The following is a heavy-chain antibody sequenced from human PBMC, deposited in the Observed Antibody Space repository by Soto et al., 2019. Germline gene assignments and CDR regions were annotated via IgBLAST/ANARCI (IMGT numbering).Heavy chain of an antibody. CDR2: IKQDGSEK. Sequence: GGSLRLSCAASGFTFSSYWMSWVRQAPGKGLEWVANIKQDGSEKYYVDSVKGRFTISRDNAKNSLYLQMNSLRAEDTAVYYCARDNPYGDYVSHDYYYGMDVWGQGTTVTVSS. CDR1: GFTFSSYW. J-gene: IGHJ6*02. CDR3: ARDNPYGDYVSHDYYYGMDV. D-gene: IGHD4-17*01. V-gene: IGHV3-7*05.